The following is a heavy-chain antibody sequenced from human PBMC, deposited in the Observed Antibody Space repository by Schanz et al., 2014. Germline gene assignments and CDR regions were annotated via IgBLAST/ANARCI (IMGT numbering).Heavy chain of an antibody. Sequence: QVQLQESGPGLVKPSQTLSLTCTVSGGSISSGTFSWNWIRLPPGKGLEWIGYIYYSGNTYYNPSPDGSLTISVAAANSQSSLNWPSDCAADTAVYYCARGRNGSGSYYAFDRWGQGTLVTVSS. CDR2: IYYSGNT. D-gene: IGHD3-10*01. CDR3: ARGRNGSGSYYAFDR. CDR1: GGSISSGTFS. V-gene: IGHV4-30-4*07. J-gene: IGHJ4*02.